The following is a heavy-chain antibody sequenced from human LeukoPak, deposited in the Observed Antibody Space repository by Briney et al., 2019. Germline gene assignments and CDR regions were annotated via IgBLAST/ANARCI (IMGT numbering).Heavy chain of an antibody. CDR1: GGPISSYY. CDR2: IYYSGST. D-gene: IGHD3-22*01. CDR3: ARVLRVRDSSGYYYPTGYYYYYMDV. J-gene: IGHJ6*03. V-gene: IGHV4-59*01. Sequence: SETLSLTCTVSGGPISSYYWSWIRQPPGKGLEWIGYIYYSGSTNYNPSLKSRVTISVDTSKNQFSLKLSSVTAADTAVYYCARVLRVRDSSGYYYPTGYYYYYMDVWGKGTTVTVSS.